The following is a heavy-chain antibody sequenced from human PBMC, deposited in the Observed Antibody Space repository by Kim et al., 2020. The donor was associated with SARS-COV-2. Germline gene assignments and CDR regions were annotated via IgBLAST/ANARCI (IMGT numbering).Heavy chain of an antibody. CDR3: ARDVRYSSSITSGFDY. CDR2: ISAYNGNT. CDR1: GYTFTSYG. D-gene: IGHD6-6*01. Sequence: ASVKVSCKASGYTFTSYGISWVRQAPGQGLEWMGWISAYNGNTNYAQKLQGRVTMTTDTSTSTAYMELRSLRSDDTAVYYCARDVRYSSSITSGFDYWGQGTLVTVSS. J-gene: IGHJ4*02. V-gene: IGHV1-18*01.